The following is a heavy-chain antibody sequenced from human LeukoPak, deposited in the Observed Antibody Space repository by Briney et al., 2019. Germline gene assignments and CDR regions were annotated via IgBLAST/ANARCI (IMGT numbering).Heavy chain of an antibody. Sequence: GGSLRLSCAASGLTVSSNYMSWVRQAPGKGLEWVSVIYSGVPTYYADSVKGRFTISRDNSKNTLYLQMNSLRAEDTAVYYCARDRGPTRAFDIWGQGTMVTVS. CDR2: IYSGVPT. V-gene: IGHV3-53*01. CDR1: GLTVSSNY. J-gene: IGHJ3*02. CDR3: ARDRGPTRAFDI. D-gene: IGHD5-24*01.